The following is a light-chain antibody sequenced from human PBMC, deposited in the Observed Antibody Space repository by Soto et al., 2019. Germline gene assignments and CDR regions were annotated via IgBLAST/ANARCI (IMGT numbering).Light chain of an antibody. J-gene: IGLJ3*02. V-gene: IGLV2-8*01. CDR3: SSYAGSQGV. Sequence: QSALTQPPSASGSLGQSVTISCAGTSSDVGAYDFVSWYQRHPDKVPKLIIYEVSNRPSGVPDRFSGSKSGNTASLTVSGLQAEDEADYYCSSYAGSQGVFGGGTKVTVL. CDR2: EVS. CDR1: SSDVGAYDF.